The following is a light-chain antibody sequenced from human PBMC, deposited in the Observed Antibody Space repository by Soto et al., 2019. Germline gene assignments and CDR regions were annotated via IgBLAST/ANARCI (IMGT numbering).Light chain of an antibody. CDR3: QPNGTSAM. V-gene: IGKV3-20*01. CDR1: QSVSSSY. CDR2: DAS. Sequence: EIVLTQSPCTLSSSPGERATLSCRASQSVSSSYLAWYQQKPGQAPRLLIYDASRDSGIPERFSGSGSGTDFPLTITRLQDEVVAVYYCQPNGTSAMFGPGTKVDI. J-gene: IGKJ3*01.